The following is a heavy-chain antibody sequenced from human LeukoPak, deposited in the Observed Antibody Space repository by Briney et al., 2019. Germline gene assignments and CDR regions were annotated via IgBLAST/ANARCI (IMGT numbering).Heavy chain of an antibody. J-gene: IGHJ3*02. CDR3: ARSMGYSYGYFAFDI. CDR1: GGTVSGYY. Sequence: PSETLSLTCAVYGGTVSGYYWTWIRQPLGKGLEWIGEINHSGSTNYNPSLKSRVTISVDTSKNQFSLKLSSVTAADTAVYYCARSMGYSYGYFAFDIWGQGTMVTVSS. D-gene: IGHD5-18*01. V-gene: IGHV4-34*01. CDR2: INHSGST.